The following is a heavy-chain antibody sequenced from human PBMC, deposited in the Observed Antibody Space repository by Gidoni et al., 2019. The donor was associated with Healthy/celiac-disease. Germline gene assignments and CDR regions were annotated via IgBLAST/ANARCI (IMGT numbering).Heavy chain of an antibody. J-gene: IGHJ4*02. V-gene: IGHV5-51*01. CDR3: ARQWFLDDGYSDY. CDR1: GYSFTSYW. CDR2: IYPGDSDT. Sequence: DVQLVQSGAEVKQPGDSLKISCKGSGYSFTSYWIIYPGDSDTRYSPSFQGQVTISADKSISTAYLQWSSLKASDTAMYYCARQWFLDDGYSDYWGQGTLVTVSS. D-gene: IGHD5-18*01.